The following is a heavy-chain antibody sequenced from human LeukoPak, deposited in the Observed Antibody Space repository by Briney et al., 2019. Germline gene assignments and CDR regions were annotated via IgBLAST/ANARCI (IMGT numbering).Heavy chain of an antibody. Sequence: PGGSLRLSCAASGFTFSSYSMNWVRQAPGKGLEWVSYISSSSSTIYYADSVKGRFTISRDNAKNSLYLQVNSLRAEDTAVYYCARDGERFLEWLLSNYYYYMDVWGKGTTVTVSS. CDR2: ISSSSSTI. CDR1: GFTFSSYS. D-gene: IGHD3-3*01. CDR3: ARDGERFLEWLLSNYYYYMDV. V-gene: IGHV3-48*04. J-gene: IGHJ6*03.